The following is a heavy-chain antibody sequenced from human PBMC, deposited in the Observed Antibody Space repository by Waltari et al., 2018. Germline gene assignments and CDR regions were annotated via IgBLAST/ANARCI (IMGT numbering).Heavy chain of an antibody. CDR3: ARDGAVSAVLRFFFDY. CDR2: INPSSGDT. CDR1: GYTFTTYY. J-gene: IGHJ4*02. V-gene: IGHV1-46*01. D-gene: IGHD2-8*01. Sequence: QVQLVQSGAEVKKPGASVKVSCKASGYTFTTYYIHWVRQAPGQGLEWMGIINPSSGDTRYAQKFQDRITLTSDKSSTTLYMELSSLRSEDTAVYYCARDGAVSAVLRFFFDYWGQGTLVTVSS.